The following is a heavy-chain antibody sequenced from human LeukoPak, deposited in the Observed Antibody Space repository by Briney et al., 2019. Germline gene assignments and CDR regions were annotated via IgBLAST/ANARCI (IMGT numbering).Heavy chain of an antibody. CDR1: GGSTSSSSYY. Sequence: PSETLSLPCTVSGGSTSSSSYYWGWIRQPPGKGLEWIGSICYSGSTYYNPSLKSRVTISVDTSRNQFSLKLSSVTAADTAVYYCARNQLTYYDFFLAGEFDYWGQGTLVTVSS. D-gene: IGHD3-3*01. J-gene: IGHJ4*02. CDR3: ARNQLTYYDFFLAGEFDY. CDR2: ICYSGST. V-gene: IGHV4-39*07.